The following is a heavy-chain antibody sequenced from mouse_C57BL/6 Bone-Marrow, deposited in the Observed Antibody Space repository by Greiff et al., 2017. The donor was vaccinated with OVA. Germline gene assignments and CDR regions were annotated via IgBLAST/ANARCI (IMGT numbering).Heavy chain of an antibody. CDR1: GYTFTSYW. CDR3: TRRYYGKKSPRCYAMDY. CDR2: IYPGSGST. J-gene: IGHJ4*01. Sequence: QVQLQQPGAELVKPGASVKMSCKASGYTFTSYWITWVKQRPGQGLEWIGDIYPGSGSTNYNEKFKSKATLTVDTSSSTAYMQLSRLTSGDYAVDYGTRRYYGKKSPRCYAMDYWGQGTSVTVSS. D-gene: IGHD2-1*01. V-gene: IGHV1-55*01.